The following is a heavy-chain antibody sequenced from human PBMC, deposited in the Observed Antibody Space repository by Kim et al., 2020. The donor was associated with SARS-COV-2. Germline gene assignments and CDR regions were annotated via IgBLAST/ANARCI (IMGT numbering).Heavy chain of an antibody. V-gene: IGHV4-31*03. D-gene: IGHD3-10*01. J-gene: IGHJ6*02. Sequence: SETLSLTCTVSGASLNSARYYWSWIRQHPGRGLEWIGYTYYSGSTFKNPSLQSRLIISLDTSENFFSLSMTSVTAADTATYYCATVDYGSGRMDVWGQGT. CDR1: GASLNSARYY. CDR3: ATVDYGSGRMDV. CDR2: TYYSGST.